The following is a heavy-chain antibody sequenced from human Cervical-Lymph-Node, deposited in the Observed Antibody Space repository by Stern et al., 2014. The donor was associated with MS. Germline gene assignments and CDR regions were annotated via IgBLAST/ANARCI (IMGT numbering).Heavy chain of an antibody. CDR2: FDYSGST. J-gene: IGHJ5*01. Sequence: QLRLQESGPGLVKPSETLSLTCTVSGGSIYNYYWTWIRQPPGKGLEWIGHFDYSGSTNYNPSLESRVTMSVDSSKNEFSLILTAVTAADTAVYYCARALRNAYTWFDPWGQGTLVTVSS. CDR3: ARALRNAYTWFDP. CDR1: GGSIYNYY. D-gene: IGHD2-2*01. V-gene: IGHV4-59*01.